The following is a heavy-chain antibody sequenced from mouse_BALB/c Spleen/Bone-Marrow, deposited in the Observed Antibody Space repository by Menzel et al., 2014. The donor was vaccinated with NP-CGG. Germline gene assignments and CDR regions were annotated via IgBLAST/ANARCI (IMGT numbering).Heavy chain of an antibody. Sequence: VKLQESGAELAKPGASVKMSCKASGYTFSSYWMHWVKQRPGQGLEWIGYINPSTGYTEYNQKFKDKATLTADKSSSTAYMQLSSLTSEDSAVYYCARSPHYYGLDYWGQGTTLTVSS. D-gene: IGHD1-2*01. CDR1: GYTFSSYW. J-gene: IGHJ2*01. V-gene: IGHV1-7*01. CDR2: INPSTGYT. CDR3: ARSPHYYGLDY.